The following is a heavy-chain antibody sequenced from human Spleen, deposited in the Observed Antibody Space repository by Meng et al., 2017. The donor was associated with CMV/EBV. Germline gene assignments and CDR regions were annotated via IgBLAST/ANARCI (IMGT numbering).Heavy chain of an antibody. Sequence: GGSLRLSCAASGFTFDDYAMHWVRQAPGKGLEWVSLISWDGGSTYYADSVKGRFTISRDNAKNSLYLQMNSLRAEDTAVYYCARRCYYDSSGCSDAFDIWGQGTMVTVSS. CDR2: ISWDGGST. CDR1: GFTFDDYA. CDR3: ARRCYYDSSGCSDAFDI. V-gene: IGHV3-43D*03. D-gene: IGHD3-22*01. J-gene: IGHJ3*02.